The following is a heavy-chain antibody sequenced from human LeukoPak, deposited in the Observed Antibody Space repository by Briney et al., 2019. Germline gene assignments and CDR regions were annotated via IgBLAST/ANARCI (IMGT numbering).Heavy chain of an antibody. V-gene: IGHV1-2*02. Sequence: ASVKVSGKASGYTFTGYYMHWVRQAPGQGLEWMGWINPNSGDTNYAQKFQGRVTMTRDTSITTAYMELSRLRSDDTAVYYCARFYQAGGFDLWGRGTLVTVSS. CDR1: GYTFTGYY. CDR3: ARFYQAGGFDL. J-gene: IGHJ2*01. D-gene: IGHD2-2*01. CDR2: INPNSGDT.